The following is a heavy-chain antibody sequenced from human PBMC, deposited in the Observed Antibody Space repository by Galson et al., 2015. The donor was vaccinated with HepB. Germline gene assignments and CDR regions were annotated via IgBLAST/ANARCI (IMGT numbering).Heavy chain of an antibody. D-gene: IGHD3-10*01. CDR3: ARGPDLWFGEFPWYFDY. V-gene: IGHV7-4-1*02. CDR1: GYTFTSYA. J-gene: IGHJ4*02. Sequence: SVKVSCKASGYTFTSYAMNWVRQAPGQGLEWMGWINTNTGDPTYAQGFTGRFVFSLDTSVSTAYLQISSLKAEDTAVYYCARGPDLWFGEFPWYFDYWGQGTLVTVSS. CDR2: INTNTGDP.